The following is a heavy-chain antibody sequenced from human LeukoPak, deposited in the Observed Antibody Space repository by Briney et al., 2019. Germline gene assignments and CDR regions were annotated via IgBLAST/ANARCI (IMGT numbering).Heavy chain of an antibody. CDR3: ARDTVTMVRGVTYYYYYYMDV. D-gene: IGHD3-10*01. CDR2: IKQDRSEK. Sequence: GGSLRLSCAASGFTFTNYWMSWVRQAPGKGLELVANIKQDRSEKYYVDSVKGRFTISRDNAKNSLYLQTNSLRAEDTAVYYCARDTVTMVRGVTYYYYYYMDVWGKGTTVAVSS. CDR1: GFTFTNYW. V-gene: IGHV3-7*01. J-gene: IGHJ6*03.